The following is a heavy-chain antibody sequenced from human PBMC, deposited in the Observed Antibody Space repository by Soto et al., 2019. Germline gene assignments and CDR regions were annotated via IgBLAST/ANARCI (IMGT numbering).Heavy chain of an antibody. CDR1: GGSISSGGYS. D-gene: IGHD5-12*01. CDR3: ASLYSGYGFGY. J-gene: IGHJ4*02. CDR2: IYHSGST. V-gene: IGHV4-30-2*01. Sequence: QLQLQESGSGLVKPSQTLSLTCAVSGGSISSGGYSWSWIPQPPGKGLEWIGYIYHSGSTYYNPSLKSRVTISVDRSKNQFSLKLSSVTAADTAVYYCASLYSGYGFGYWGQGTLVTVSS.